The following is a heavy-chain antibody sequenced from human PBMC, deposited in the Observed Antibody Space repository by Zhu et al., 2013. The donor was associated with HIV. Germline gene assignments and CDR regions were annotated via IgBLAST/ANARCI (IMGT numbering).Heavy chain of an antibody. Sequence: QVQLVQSGAEVKKPGSSVKVSCKASGGTFSSYAISWVRQAPGQGLEWMGGIIPIFGTANYAQKFQGRVTITADESTSTAYMELSSLRSEDTAVYYCARPIYVDTAMGYYYYYYGMDVWGRRDHRSPSP. CDR3: ARPIYVDTAMGYYYYYYGMDV. J-gene: IGHJ6*02. CDR2: IIPIFGTA. D-gene: IGHD5-18*01. CDR1: GGTFSSYA. V-gene: IGHV1-69*01.